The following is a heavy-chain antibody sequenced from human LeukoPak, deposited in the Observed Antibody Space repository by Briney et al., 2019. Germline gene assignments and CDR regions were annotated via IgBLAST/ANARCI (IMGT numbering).Heavy chain of an antibody. CDR3: ARLTTDDFWSGYYYYMDV. CDR1: GGSISSRSHY. CDR2: VYYSGTT. D-gene: IGHD3-3*01. J-gene: IGHJ6*03. Sequence: SETLSLTCNVFGGSISSRSHYWGWIRQPPGKGLEWIGSVYYSGTTYDHPSFKSRVSISVDTSKDQMSLRLSSVTAADTAVYYCARLTTDDFWSGYYYYMDVWGKGTTVIVSS. V-gene: IGHV4-39*07.